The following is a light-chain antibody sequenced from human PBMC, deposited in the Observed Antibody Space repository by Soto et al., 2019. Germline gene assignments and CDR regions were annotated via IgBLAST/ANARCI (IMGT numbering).Light chain of an antibody. V-gene: IGLV2-8*01. J-gene: IGLJ1*01. CDR1: SSDVGGYNS. CDR3: SSYAGSYRYV. CDR2: EVT. Sequence: QSALTQPPSASGSPGQSVTISCTGTSSDVGGYNSVSWYQQHPGKAPKLIIYEVTKRPSGVPDRFSGSKSGNTASLTVSGLQAEDEADYYCSSYAGSYRYVFGSGTKVTV.